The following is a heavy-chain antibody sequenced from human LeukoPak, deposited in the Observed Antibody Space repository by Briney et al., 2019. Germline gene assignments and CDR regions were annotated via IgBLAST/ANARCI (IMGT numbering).Heavy chain of an antibody. J-gene: IGHJ5*02. D-gene: IGHD1-26*01. CDR3: ARDNSVGDVAWWFDP. Sequence: ASVKVSCKASGYSFTSHYMHWVRQAPGQGLEWLGLINPSGSSTLYAQKFQGRVAMTRDMSTTTDYMELSSLRSEDTAVYYCARDNSVGDVAWWFDPWGQGTLVTVSS. CDR2: INPSGSST. CDR1: GYSFTSHY. V-gene: IGHV1-46*01.